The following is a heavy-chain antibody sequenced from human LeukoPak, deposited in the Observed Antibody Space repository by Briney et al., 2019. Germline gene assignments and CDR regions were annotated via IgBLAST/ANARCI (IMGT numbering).Heavy chain of an antibody. CDR1: GYTFTSYA. J-gene: IGHJ4*02. Sequence: ASVKVSCKASGYTFTSYAMNWVRQAPGQGLEWMGWINTNTGNPTYAQGFTGRFVFSLDTSVSTAYLQISSLKAEDTAVYYCARVAPEDIVVAVAAPLDYWGQGTLVTVSS. CDR2: INTNTGNP. V-gene: IGHV7-4-1*02. D-gene: IGHD2-15*01. CDR3: ARVAPEDIVVAVAAPLDY.